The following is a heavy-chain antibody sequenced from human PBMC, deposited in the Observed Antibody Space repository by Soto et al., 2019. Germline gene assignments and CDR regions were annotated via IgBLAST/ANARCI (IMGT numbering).Heavy chain of an antibody. Sequence: SETLSLTCTVSGGSISSYYWSWIRQPPGKGLEWIGYIYYSGSTNYNPSLKSRVTISVDTSKNQFSLKLSSVTAADTAVYYCARLAQDIVVVPAALDYWGQGTLVTVSS. CDR2: IYYSGST. D-gene: IGHD2-2*01. V-gene: IGHV4-59*01. J-gene: IGHJ4*02. CDR3: ARLAQDIVVVPAALDY. CDR1: GGSISSYY.